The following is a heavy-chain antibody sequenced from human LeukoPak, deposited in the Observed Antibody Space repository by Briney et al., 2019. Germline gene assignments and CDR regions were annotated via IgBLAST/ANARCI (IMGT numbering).Heavy chain of an antibody. V-gene: IGHV1-69*13. CDR2: IIPIFGTA. Sequence: SVKVSCKASGGTFSSYAISWVRQAPGQGLEWMGGIIPIFGTANYAQKFQGRVTITADESTSTAYMELSSLRSEDTAVYYCARDVRDGYNTFDYWGQGTLVTVSS. D-gene: IGHD5-24*01. CDR3: ARDVRDGYNTFDY. J-gene: IGHJ4*02. CDR1: GGTFSSYA.